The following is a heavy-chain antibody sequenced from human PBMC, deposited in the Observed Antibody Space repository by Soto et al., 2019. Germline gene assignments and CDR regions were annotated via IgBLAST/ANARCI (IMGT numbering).Heavy chain of an antibody. Sequence: ASVKVSFKASGYTFTSYDINWVRQATGQGLEWMGWMNPNSGSTGYAQKFQGRVTMTRNTSISTAYVELSSLRSEDTAVYYCTRVRLGSSRSSDYWGQGILVTVSS. V-gene: IGHV1-8*01. J-gene: IGHJ4*02. CDR3: TRVRLGSSRSSDY. D-gene: IGHD6-19*01. CDR2: MNPNSGST. CDR1: GYTFTSYD.